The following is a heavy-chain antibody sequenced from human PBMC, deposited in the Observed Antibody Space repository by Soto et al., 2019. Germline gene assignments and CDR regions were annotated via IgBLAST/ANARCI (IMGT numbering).Heavy chain of an antibody. CDR2: IYHRGRT. D-gene: IGHD3-10*01. CDR3: ARDGGMGLWFGDLVYYGMDV. J-gene: IGHJ6*02. CDR1: GGSISSSNW. V-gene: IGHV4-4*02. Sequence: QVQLQESCPGLVTPSGTLSLTCAVSGGSISSSNWLSWVRQPPGKGLEWIGAIYHRGRTNYNPSLTSRVTISVDKYNNHSSLKLSSVTAADTAVYYSARDGGMGLWFGDLVYYGMDVCGQGTTVTFSS.